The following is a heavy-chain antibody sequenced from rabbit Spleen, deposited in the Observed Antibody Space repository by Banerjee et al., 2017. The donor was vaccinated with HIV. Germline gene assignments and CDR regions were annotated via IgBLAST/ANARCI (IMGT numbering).Heavy chain of an antibody. CDR2: IDTGSSGST. D-gene: IGHD6-1*01. CDR3: ARAYRGDAWAFKL. CDR1: GFTLSSYW. Sequence: QEQLKESGGGLVQPGGSLKLSCKASGFTLSSYWICWVRQAPGKGLEWIACIDTGSSGSTYYASWAKGRFTISKTASTTVTLQMTSLTAADTATYFCARAYRGDAWAFKLWGQGTLVTVS. V-gene: IGHV1S45*01. J-gene: IGHJ4*01.